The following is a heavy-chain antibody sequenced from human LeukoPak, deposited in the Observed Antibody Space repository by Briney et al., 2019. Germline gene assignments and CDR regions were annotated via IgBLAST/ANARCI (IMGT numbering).Heavy chain of an antibody. CDR3: AKRGYSYGNGIFDF. CDR1: GFTFSSYA. D-gene: IGHD5-18*01. Sequence: GGSLRLSCAASGFTFSSYAMSWVRQAPGKGLEWVSAISASGLSTYYAHSVKGRFTISRDNSKSTLYLQMNSLRAEDTAIYYCAKRGYSYGNGIFDFWGQGTLVTVSS. CDR2: ISASGLST. V-gene: IGHV3-23*01. J-gene: IGHJ4*02.